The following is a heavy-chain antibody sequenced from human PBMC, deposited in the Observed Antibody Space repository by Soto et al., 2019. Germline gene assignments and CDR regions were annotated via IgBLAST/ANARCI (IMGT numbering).Heavy chain of an antibody. D-gene: IGHD2-8*01. CDR1: GFTVSSNY. V-gene: IGHV3-53*02. CDR2: IYSGGST. CDR3: ARERDGHNPNWFDL. Sequence: EVQVVETGGGLIQPGGSLRLSCAVSGFTVSSNYMSWVRQPPGKGPEWVSDIYSGGSTYYADSVKGRFTISRDNSKNTLYLQMNSLRAEDTAVYYCARERDGHNPNWFDLWGQGTLFTVSS. J-gene: IGHJ5*02.